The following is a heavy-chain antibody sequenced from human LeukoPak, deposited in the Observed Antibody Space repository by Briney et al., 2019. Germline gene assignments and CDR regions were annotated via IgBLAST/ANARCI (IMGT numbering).Heavy chain of an antibody. CDR2: ISSSSNYI. J-gene: IGHJ4*02. Sequence: GGSLRLSCAASGFTFSIYSMHWVRQAPGKGLEWVSSISSSSNYINHADSVKGRFTISRDNAKNSLYLQMNSLRAEDTAVYYCARELVAVSDTVGDFWGQGTLVTVSS. V-gene: IGHV3-21*01. CDR1: GFTFSIYS. D-gene: IGHD6-19*01. CDR3: ARELVAVSDTVGDF.